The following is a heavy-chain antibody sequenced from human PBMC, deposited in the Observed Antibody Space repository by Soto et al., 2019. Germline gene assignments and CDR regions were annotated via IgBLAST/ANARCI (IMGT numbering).Heavy chain of an antibody. Sequence: GGSLRLSCAASGFTFSSYSMNWVRQAPGKGLEWVSSISSSSSYIYYADSVKGRFTISRDNAKNSLYLQMNSLRAEDTAVYYCARDTSDCSGGSCYRRGGLGYYYYMDVWGKGTTVTVSS. CDR1: GFTFSSYS. CDR3: ARDTSDCSGGSCYRRGGLGYYYYMDV. J-gene: IGHJ6*03. CDR2: ISSSSSYI. D-gene: IGHD2-15*01. V-gene: IGHV3-21*01.